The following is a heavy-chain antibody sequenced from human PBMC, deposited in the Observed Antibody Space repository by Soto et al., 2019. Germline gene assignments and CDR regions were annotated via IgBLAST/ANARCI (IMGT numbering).Heavy chain of an antibody. D-gene: IGHD6-19*01. CDR1: GFTFSTYA. J-gene: IGHJ4*02. Sequence: LRLSCAGSGFTFSTYAMTWVRQAPGKGLEWVSSISGRAGTTYYADSVKGRFTISRDNAKNNLFLEITNLRPEDTAVYFCAKETITVAGGLDSWGQGTLVTVS. CDR3: AKETITVAGGLDS. CDR2: ISGRAGTT. V-gene: IGHV3-23*01.